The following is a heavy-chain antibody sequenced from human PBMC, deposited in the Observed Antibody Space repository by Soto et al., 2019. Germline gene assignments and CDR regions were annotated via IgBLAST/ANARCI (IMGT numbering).Heavy chain of an antibody. D-gene: IGHD3-10*01. Sequence: GGSLRLSCAASGFTFSSYAMHWVRQAPGKGLEWVAVISYDGSNKYYADSVKGRFTISRDNSKNTLYLQMNSLRAEDTAVYYSAREADTDFIFYGNTHKKVHGMDVWGQGTTVTVSS. J-gene: IGHJ6*02. CDR2: ISYDGSNK. V-gene: IGHV3-30-3*01. CDR3: AREADTDFIFYGNTHKKVHGMDV. CDR1: GFTFSSYA.